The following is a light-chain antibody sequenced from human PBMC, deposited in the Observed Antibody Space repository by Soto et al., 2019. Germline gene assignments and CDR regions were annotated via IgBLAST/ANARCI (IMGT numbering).Light chain of an antibody. J-gene: IGKJ2*01. V-gene: IGKV2-28*01. CDR1: QSLLHSNGYKY. Sequence: DIVMTQSPLSLPVTPGEPASISCRSSQSLLHSNGYKYVDWYLRKPGQSPQLLIYLGSNRASGVPGRFSGSGSVTDFTLKISRVEAEDVGVYYCMQALQTPATFGQVTKLEIK. CDR3: MQALQTPAT. CDR2: LGS.